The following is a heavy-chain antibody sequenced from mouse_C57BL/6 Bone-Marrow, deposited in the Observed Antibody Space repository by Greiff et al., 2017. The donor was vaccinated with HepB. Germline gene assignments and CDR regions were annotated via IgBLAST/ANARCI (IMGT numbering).Heavy chain of an antibody. V-gene: IGHV1-81*01. Sequence: VQLKESGAELARPGASVKLSCKASGYTFTSYGISWVKQRTGQGLEWIGEIYPRSGNTYYNEKFKGKATLTADKSSSTAYMELRSLTSEDSAVYFCGSSRYYYAMDYWGQGTSVTVSS. CDR2: IYPRSGNT. CDR1: GYTFTSYG. J-gene: IGHJ4*01. CDR3: GSSRYYYAMDY. D-gene: IGHD1-1*01.